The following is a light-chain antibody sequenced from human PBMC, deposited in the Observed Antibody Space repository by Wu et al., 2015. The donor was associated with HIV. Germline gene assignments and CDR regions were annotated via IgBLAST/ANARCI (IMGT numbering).Light chain of an antibody. CDR2: AAS. CDR3: QQANNYPIT. V-gene: IGKV1-12*01. CDR1: QNINRW. Sequence: DIQMTQSPSSLSASVGDRVTITCRASQNINRWLAWYQVKPGKAPKPLIYAASNLQSGVPPRFSGSGSGTEFTLTISSLQPEDSATYYCQQANNYPITFGQGTRLDIK. J-gene: IGKJ5*01.